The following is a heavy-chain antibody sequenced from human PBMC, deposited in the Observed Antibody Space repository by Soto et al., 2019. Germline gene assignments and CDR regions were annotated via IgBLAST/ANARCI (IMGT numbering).Heavy chain of an antibody. D-gene: IGHD6-13*01. CDR2: IYHSGST. J-gene: IGHJ4*02. CDR1: GDSINSDNW. V-gene: IGHV4-4*02. CDR3: ARGERQQQRDS. Sequence: SKTLSLTCAVSGDSINSDNWWSWVRQPPGKGLEWIGEIYHSGSTNYNPSLKSRVVISVDKSKNQFFLKLTSVTAADTAVYFCARGERQQQRDSWGQGTLVTVSS.